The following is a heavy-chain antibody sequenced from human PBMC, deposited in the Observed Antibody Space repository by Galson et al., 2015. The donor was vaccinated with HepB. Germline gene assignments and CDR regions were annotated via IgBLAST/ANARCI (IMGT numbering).Heavy chain of an antibody. Sequence: SETLSLTCTVSGGSISSSSYYWGWIRLPPGKGLEWIGSVYYSGNTYYNPSLRVRVTISVDTSRNQFSLKLNFVTAADTAVYFCARIAGSYYGDFDYWGQGTLVTVSS. J-gene: IGHJ4*02. D-gene: IGHD1-26*01. V-gene: IGHV4-39*01. CDR1: GGSISSSSYY. CDR2: VYYSGNT. CDR3: ARIAGSYYGDFDY.